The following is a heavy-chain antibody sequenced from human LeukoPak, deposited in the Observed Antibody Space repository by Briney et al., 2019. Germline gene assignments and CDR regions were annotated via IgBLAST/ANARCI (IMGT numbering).Heavy chain of an antibody. CDR1: GFTFDDYG. D-gene: IGHD6-13*01. CDR2: INWNGGST. CDR3: ASKPPSAALENNWYFDL. Sequence: GSLRLSCAASGFTFDDYGMSWARQAPGKGLEWVSGINWNGGSTGYADSVKGRFTISRDNAKNSLYLQMNSLRAEDTAVYYCASKPPSAALENNWYFDLWGRGTLVTVSS. V-gene: IGHV3-20*04. J-gene: IGHJ2*01.